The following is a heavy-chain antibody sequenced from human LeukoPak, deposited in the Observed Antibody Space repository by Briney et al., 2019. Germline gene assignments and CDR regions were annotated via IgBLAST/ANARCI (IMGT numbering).Heavy chain of an antibody. CDR2: IRVYNGDT. D-gene: IGHD5-12*01. CDR1: GYTFTSYG. Sequence: GASVKVSCKASGYTFTSYGISWVRQAPGQGLEWMGWIRVYNGDTNYAQKLQGRVTMTTDTSTSTAYMELRSLRSEDTAVYYCARGYSGYEHFDYWGQGTLVTVSS. CDR3: ARGYSGYEHFDY. V-gene: IGHV1-18*01. J-gene: IGHJ4*02.